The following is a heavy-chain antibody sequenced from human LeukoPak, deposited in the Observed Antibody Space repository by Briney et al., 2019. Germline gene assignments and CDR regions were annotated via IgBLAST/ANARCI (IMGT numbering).Heavy chain of an antibody. V-gene: IGHV3-30*03. J-gene: IGHJ5*02. CDR3: ARGEGYEYNWFDP. D-gene: IGHD3-3*01. Sequence: GRSLRLSCAASGFTFSSYGMHWVRQAPGKGLEWVAVISYDGSSKYYADSVKGRFTISRDNSKNTLYLQMNSLRAEDTAVYYCARGEGYEYNWFDPWGQGTLVTVSS. CDR2: ISYDGSSK. CDR1: GFTFSSYG.